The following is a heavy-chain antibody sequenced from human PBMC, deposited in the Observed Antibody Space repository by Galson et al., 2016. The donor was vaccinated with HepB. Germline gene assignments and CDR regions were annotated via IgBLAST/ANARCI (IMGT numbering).Heavy chain of an antibody. J-gene: IGHJ2*01. D-gene: IGHD2-2*01. Sequence: QSGAEVKKTGESLKISCKGSGYNFTNYWIAWVRQMPGKGLEWMGIIYPGDSDTIYSPSFQGQVTISADKSISTAYLQWGSLKASDTAMYYCVRKRSEGYCSSSNCYQFWYFDLWARGTLVTVP. V-gene: IGHV5-51*01. CDR3: VRKRSEGYCSSSNCYQFWYFDL. CDR1: GYNFTNYW. CDR2: IYPGDSDT.